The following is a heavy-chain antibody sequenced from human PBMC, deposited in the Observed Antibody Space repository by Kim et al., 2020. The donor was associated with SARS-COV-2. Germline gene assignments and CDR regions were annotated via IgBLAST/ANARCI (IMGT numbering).Heavy chain of an antibody. CDR2: ISWNSGSI. CDR3: AKAGGSMVQGFVDY. J-gene: IGHJ4*02. V-gene: IGHV3-9*01. CDR1: GFTFDDYA. Sequence: GGSLRLSCAASGFTFDDYAMHWVRQAPGKGLEWVSGISWNSGSIGYADSVKGRFTISRDNAKNSLYLQMNSLRAEDTALYYCAKAGGSMVQGFVDYWGQG. D-gene: IGHD3-10*01.